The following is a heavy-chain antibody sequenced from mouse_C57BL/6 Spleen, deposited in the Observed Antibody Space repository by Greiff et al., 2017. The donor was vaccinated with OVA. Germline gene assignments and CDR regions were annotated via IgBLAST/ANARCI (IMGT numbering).Heavy chain of an antibody. J-gene: IGHJ4*01. CDR3: ARKTD. V-gene: IGHV2-2*01. Sequence: QVQLQQSGPGLVQPSQSLSITCPVSGFSLTSYGVHWVRQSPGKGLEWLGVIWSGGSTDYNAAFISRLSISKDNSKSQVFFKMNSLQADDTAIYYCARKTDWGQGTSVTVSS. CDR1: GFSLTSYG. CDR2: IWSGGST.